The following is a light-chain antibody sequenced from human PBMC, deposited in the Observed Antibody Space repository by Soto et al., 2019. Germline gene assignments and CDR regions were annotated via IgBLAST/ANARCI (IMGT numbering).Light chain of an antibody. J-gene: IGLJ2*01. V-gene: IGLV2-14*01. CDR1: SSDVGSYDS. CDR3: SSYTSSSTVV. Sequence: QSVLTQPPSASGSPGQSVTISCSGTSSDVGSYDSVSWYQQHPDKAPKLMIYEVSNRPSGVSNRFSGSKSGNTASLTISGLQAEDEADYYCSSYTSSSTVVFGGGTKLTVL. CDR2: EVS.